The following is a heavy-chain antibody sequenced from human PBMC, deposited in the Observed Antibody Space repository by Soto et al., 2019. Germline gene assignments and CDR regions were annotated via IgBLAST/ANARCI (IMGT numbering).Heavy chain of an antibody. CDR3: ARDSKDDSSGYYGGFDY. J-gene: IGHJ4*02. CDR1: EFIFSNYG. Sequence: QVHLVESGGGVVQPGRSLRLSCAASEFIFSNYGMHWVRQAPGKGLEWVASIYYDGSNKYYADYVKGRFTISRDNSRNTLYLQMNSLRAEDTAVYYCARDSKDDSSGYYGGFDYWGQGTLVAVSS. CDR2: IYYDGSNK. V-gene: IGHV3-33*01. D-gene: IGHD3-22*01.